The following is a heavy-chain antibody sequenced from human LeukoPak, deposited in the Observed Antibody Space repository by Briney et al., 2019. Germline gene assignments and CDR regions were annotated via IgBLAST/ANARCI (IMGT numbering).Heavy chain of an antibody. CDR3: ARARWAGNFDY. D-gene: IGHD4-23*01. Sequence: SETLSLTCTVSGGSISSYYWSWIRQPPGKGLEWIGYIYYSGSTNYNPSLKSRVTISVDTSKNQFSLKLSSVTAADTAVYYCARARWAGNFDYWGQGTLVTVSS. CDR2: IYYSGST. J-gene: IGHJ4*02. CDR1: GGSISSYY. V-gene: IGHV4-59*01.